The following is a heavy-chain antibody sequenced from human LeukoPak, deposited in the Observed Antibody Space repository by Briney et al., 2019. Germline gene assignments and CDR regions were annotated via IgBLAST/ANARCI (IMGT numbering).Heavy chain of an antibody. CDR1: GYTFTSYG. D-gene: IGHD3-10*01. J-gene: IGHJ6*03. V-gene: IGHV1-8*03. CDR2: MNPNSGNT. Sequence: GASVKVSCKASGYTFTSYGISWVRQAPGQGLEWMGWMNPNSGNTGYAQKFQGRVTITRNTSISTAYMELSSLRSEDTAVYYCARGTLWFGELSYYYYYMDVWGKGTTVTVSS. CDR3: ARGTLWFGELSYYYYYMDV.